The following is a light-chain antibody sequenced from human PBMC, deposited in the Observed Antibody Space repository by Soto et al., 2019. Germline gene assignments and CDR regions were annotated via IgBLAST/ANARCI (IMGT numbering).Light chain of an antibody. V-gene: IGLV2-18*02. J-gene: IGLJ3*02. CDR2: EVS. Sequence: QSALTQPPSVSGSPGQSVTISCTGTSSDVGSYNRVSWYQQPPGTAPKLMIYEVSNRPSGVPDRFSGSKSGNTASLTISGLHAEDEADYYCSSYKRSSTWVFGGGTQLTVL. CDR3: SSYKRSSTWV. CDR1: SSDVGSYNR.